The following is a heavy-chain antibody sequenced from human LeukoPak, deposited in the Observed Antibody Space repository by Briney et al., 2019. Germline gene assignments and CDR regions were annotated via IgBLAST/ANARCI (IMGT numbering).Heavy chain of an antibody. V-gene: IGHV1-18*01. CDR2: ISTYNGNT. CDR3: ARDQLSRGVWFDP. J-gene: IGHJ5*02. CDR1: GYTFNNYG. D-gene: IGHD1-1*01. Sequence: ASVKVSCKASGYTFNNYGITRVRQAPGQGLEWMGWISTYNGNTNYAQKLQGRVTMTTDTSTSTAYMELRSLRSDDTAVYYCARDQLSRGVWFDPWGQGTLVTVSS.